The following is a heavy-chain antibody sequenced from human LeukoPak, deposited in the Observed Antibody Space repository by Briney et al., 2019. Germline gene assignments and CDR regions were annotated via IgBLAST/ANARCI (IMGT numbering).Heavy chain of an antibody. D-gene: IGHD3-10*01. CDR1: GGSISTYY. V-gene: IGHV4-59*08. J-gene: IGHJ4*02. CDR3: ARLWDYYGSGSVDY. Sequence: PSVTLSLTCTVSGGSISTYYWSWIRQPPGKELEWIGFIHYSGSTNYNPSLKSRVTISVDTSKNQFSLKLSSVTAADTALYYCARLWDYYGSGSVDYWGQGTLVTVSS. CDR2: IHYSGST.